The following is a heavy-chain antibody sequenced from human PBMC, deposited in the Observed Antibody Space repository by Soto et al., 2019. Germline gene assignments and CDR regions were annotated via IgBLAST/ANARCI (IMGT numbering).Heavy chain of an antibody. V-gene: IGHV1-69*13. CDR1: GGTFSSYA. CDR3: ARDRGGYSNSYYYYGMDV. D-gene: IGHD4-4*01. Sequence: GASVKVSCKVSGGTFSSYAISWVRQAPGQGLEWMGGIIPIFGTANYAQKFQGRVTITADESTSTAYMELSSLRSEDTAVYYCARDRGGYSNSYYYYGMDVWGQGTTVTVSS. CDR2: IIPIFGTA. J-gene: IGHJ6*02.